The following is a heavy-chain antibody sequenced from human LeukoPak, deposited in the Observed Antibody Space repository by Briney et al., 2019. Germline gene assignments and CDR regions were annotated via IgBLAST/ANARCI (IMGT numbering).Heavy chain of an antibody. CDR2: ISHSGST. D-gene: IGHD3-10*01. J-gene: IGHJ3*02. V-gene: IGHV4-30-2*01. CDR3: ASPMTLVLRGVAGIDAFDI. Sequence: SETLSLTCTVSGGSISSGGYYWSWIRQPPGKGLEWIGHISHSGSTYYGPSLRSRVTISLDGSKNQFSLNLSSATAADTAVYYCASPMTLVLRGVAGIDAFDIWGQGAMVTVSS. CDR1: GGSISSGGYY.